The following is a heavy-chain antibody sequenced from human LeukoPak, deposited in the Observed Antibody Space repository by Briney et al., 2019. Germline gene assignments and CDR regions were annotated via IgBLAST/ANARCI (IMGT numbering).Heavy chain of an antibody. CDR1: GFTFSSYT. D-gene: IGHD6-13*01. Sequence: GGSLRLSCAASGFTFSSYTMSWVRQAPGKGLAWVSSISGSGASTYYADSVKGRFTISRDNSKNTLYLQLNSLRAEDTAVYYCAKDSSTSNYYYGMDVWGQGTTVTVSS. V-gene: IGHV3-23*01. J-gene: IGHJ6*02. CDR3: AKDSSTSNYYYGMDV. CDR2: ISGSGAST.